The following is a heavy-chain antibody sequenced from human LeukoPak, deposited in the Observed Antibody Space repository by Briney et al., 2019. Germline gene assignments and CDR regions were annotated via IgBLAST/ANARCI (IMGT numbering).Heavy chain of an antibody. CDR2: IYYSGST. J-gene: IGHJ4*02. CDR1: GGSVSSGSYY. V-gene: IGHV4-61*01. Sequence: SETLSLTCTVSGGSVSSGSYYWSWIRQPPGKGLEWIGYIYYSGSTNYNPSLKSRVTISVDTSKNQFSLELSSVTAADTAMYYCASIVAATVDYWGQGTLVTVSS. CDR3: ASIVAATVDY. D-gene: IGHD2-15*01.